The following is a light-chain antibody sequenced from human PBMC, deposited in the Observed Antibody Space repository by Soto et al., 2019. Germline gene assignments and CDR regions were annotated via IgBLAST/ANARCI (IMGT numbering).Light chain of an antibody. CDR2: GAS. Sequence: EIVLTQSPGILSLSPGDRATLSCRTSQSVNSNSLAWYQQKPGQAPRLLLYGASTRAIGIPDRFSGSGSGTDFTLTISRLELEDFAVYYCQQYGTSPPLTFGGGTEVEIK. V-gene: IGKV3-20*01. CDR1: QSVNSNS. CDR3: QQYGTSPPLT. J-gene: IGKJ4*01.